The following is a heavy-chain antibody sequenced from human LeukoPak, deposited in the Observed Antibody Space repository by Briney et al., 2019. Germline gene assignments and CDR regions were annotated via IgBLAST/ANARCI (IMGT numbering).Heavy chain of an antibody. CDR1: GYIFTSYG. V-gene: IGHV1-18*01. D-gene: IGHD4-17*01. J-gene: IGHJ5*02. CDR2: ISAYNGNT. CDR3: AREWDGDPPANWFDP. Sequence: ASVKVSCKASGYIFTSYGISWVRQTPGQGLEWMGWISAYNGNTNYAQKLQGRVTMTTDTSTSTAYMELRSLRSDDTAVYYCAREWDGDPPANWFDPWGQGTLVTVSS.